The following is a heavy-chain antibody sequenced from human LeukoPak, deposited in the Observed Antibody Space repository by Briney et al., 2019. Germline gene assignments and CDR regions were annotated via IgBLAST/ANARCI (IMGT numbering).Heavy chain of an antibody. CDR1: GGTFSSYT. V-gene: IGHV1-18*01. CDR2: ISAYNGNT. CDR3: ARTYGGGTFDY. J-gene: IGHJ4*02. Sequence: ASVKVCCTASGGTFSSYTISWVRQAPGQGLEWMGWISAYNGNTNYAQKLQGRVTMTTDTSTSTAYMELRSLRSDDTAVYYCARTYGGGTFDYWGQGTLVTVSS. D-gene: IGHD4-23*01.